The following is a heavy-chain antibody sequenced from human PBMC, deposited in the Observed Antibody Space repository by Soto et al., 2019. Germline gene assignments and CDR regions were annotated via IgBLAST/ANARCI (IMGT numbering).Heavy chain of an antibody. Sequence: EVQLLESGGGLVQPGGSLRLYCTASGFTFSNFVMSWVRRAPGKGLQWVSAIGGTSGSTYYADSVKGRFTISRDNSKDTLSLQMNSLGAEDTALYYCAKRRGDGFFDLWGRGTLDTVSS. CDR3: AKRRGDGFFDL. D-gene: IGHD7-27*01. CDR2: IGGTSGST. J-gene: IGHJ2*01. V-gene: IGHV3-23*01. CDR1: GFTFSNFV.